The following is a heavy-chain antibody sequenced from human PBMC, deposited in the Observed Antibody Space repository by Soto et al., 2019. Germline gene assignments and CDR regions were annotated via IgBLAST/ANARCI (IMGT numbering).Heavy chain of an antibody. CDR1: GDSLSSGGYY. CDR2: IYYSGST. J-gene: IGHJ5*02. Sequence: SETLSLTCTVSGDSLSSGGYYWSWIRQHPGKGLEWIGYIYYSGSTYYNPSLKSRVTISVDTSKNQFSLKLSSVTAADTAVYYCARDGISAYYDFWNSNPGFDPWRQGTLVPVSS. V-gene: IGHV4-31*03. CDR3: ARDGISAYYDFWNSNPGFDP. D-gene: IGHD3-3*01.